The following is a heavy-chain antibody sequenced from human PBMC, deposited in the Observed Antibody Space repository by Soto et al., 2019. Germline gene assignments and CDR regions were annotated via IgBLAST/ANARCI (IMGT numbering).Heavy chain of an antibody. CDR1: GGSVTNSSYY. CDR2: VYYRGRS. CDR3: VSQRTTVPTQAYFDY. J-gene: IGHJ4*02. D-gene: IGHD4-17*01. V-gene: IGHV4-39*01. Sequence: SETLSLTCTVTGGSVTNSSYYWGWTRQSPGKGLEWIGSVYYRGRSYSKSSVKSRVTISVDTSKSRFSLSLNSVTASDTAVYFCVSQRTTVPTQAYFDYWGPGALVTVSS.